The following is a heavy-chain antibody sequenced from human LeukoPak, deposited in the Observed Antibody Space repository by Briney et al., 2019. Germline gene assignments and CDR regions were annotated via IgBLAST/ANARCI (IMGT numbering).Heavy chain of an antibody. CDR3: ARGRQTYYYDSSGSFQH. CDR1: GGSFSGYY. V-gene: IGHV4-34*01. CDR2: INHSGST. Sequence: SETLSLTCAVYGGSFSGYYWSWIRQPPGKGLEWIGEINHSGSTNYSPSLKSRVTISVDTSRNQFSLKLSSVTAADTAVYYCARGRQTYYYDSSGSFQHWGQGTLVTVSS. J-gene: IGHJ1*01. D-gene: IGHD3-22*01.